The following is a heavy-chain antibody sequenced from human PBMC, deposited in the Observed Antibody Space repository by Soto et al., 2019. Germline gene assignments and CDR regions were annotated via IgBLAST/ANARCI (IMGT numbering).Heavy chain of an antibody. V-gene: IGHV3-66*01. CDR3: AKGAGGYSWRSPTIDY. J-gene: IGHJ4*02. CDR1: GFTVSNNY. D-gene: IGHD5-18*01. Sequence: EVQVVESGGGLVQPGGSLRLSCAASGFTVSNNYMTWVRQAPGKGLDWVSIIFSAGSTYYADSVRGRFTISRDNSKNTLYIQMDSLGAEDTAIYYWAKGAGGYSWRSPTIDYWGQGTLVTVSS. CDR2: IFSAGST.